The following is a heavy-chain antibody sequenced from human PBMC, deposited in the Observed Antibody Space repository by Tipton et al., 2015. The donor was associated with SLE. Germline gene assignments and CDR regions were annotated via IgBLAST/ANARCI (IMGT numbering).Heavy chain of an antibody. Sequence: TLSLTCTVSGGSISSHYWSWIRQPPGKGLEWIGYIYYTGSTNYNPPLKSRVTISVDTSKNQFSLKLSSVTAADTAVYYCARSDGGYWGQGTLVTVSS. CDR1: GGSISSHY. D-gene: IGHD3-16*01. V-gene: IGHV4-59*11. CDR3: ARSDGGY. CDR2: IYYTGST. J-gene: IGHJ4*02.